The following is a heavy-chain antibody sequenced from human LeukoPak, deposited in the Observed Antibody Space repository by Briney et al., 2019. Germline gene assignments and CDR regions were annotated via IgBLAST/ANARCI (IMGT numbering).Heavy chain of an antibody. CDR3: AGDPQQWKFDH. V-gene: IGHV4-59*01. CDR2: IYTSGGT. J-gene: IGHJ4*02. CDR1: GGSISSYY. Sequence: SETLSHTCSVSGGSISSYYWSWIRQPPGKGLEWIGYIYTSGGTSYNPSLKSRVTMSLDTPKNQFSLKLSSVIAADTAVYYCAGDPQQWKFDHWGQGTLATVSS. D-gene: IGHD6-19*01.